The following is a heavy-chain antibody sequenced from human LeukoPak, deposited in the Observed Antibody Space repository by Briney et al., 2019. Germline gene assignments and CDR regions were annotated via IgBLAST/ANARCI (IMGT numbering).Heavy chain of an antibody. D-gene: IGHD5-18*01. CDR3: ARGYSYGS. J-gene: IGHJ5*02. V-gene: IGHV6-1*01. Sequence: SQTLSLTCAISGDSVSNNSGAWNWIRQSPSRGLEWLGRTYYRTKWYYEYAESVRSRIAISPDTSKNQFSLQLNSVSPEDTAVYYCARGYSYGSWGQGTLVTVSS. CDR2: TYYRTKWYY. CDR1: GDSVSNNSGA.